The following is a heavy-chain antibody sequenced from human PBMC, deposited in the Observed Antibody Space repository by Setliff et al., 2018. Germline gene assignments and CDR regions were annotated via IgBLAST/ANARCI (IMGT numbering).Heavy chain of an antibody. D-gene: IGHD4-17*01. J-gene: IGHJ4*02. Sequence: LRLSCAASGFSFSGSAVYWVRQASVKGLEWIGRIRGRTDNYATAYAASVGGRFTISRDDSKNTAYLQMNSLKTEDTAVYYCAITMTTGVDFFDYWGQGTLVTVSS. CDR2: IRGRTDNYAT. CDR3: AITMTTGVDFFDY. CDR1: GFSFSGSA. V-gene: IGHV3-73*01.